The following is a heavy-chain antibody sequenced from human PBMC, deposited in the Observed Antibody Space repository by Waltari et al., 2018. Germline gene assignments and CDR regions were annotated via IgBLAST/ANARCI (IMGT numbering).Heavy chain of an antibody. CDR3: ARAESGGMFDYYYGMDV. D-gene: IGHD2-15*01. CDR1: GFHVNPHY. J-gene: IGHJ6*02. V-gene: IGHV3-53*01. Sequence: ELQLVESGGGLIQPGGSLRLSCAASGFHVNPHYMCWARQALGKGLEWISVIYSGGITYYADSVKGRFTISRDSYRNTLFLQMISLRAEDTAVYYCARAESGGMFDYYYGMDVWGQGTTVTVSS. CDR2: IYSGGIT.